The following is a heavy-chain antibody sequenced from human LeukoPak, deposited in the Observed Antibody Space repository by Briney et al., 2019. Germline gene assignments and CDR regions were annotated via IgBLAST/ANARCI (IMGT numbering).Heavy chain of an antibody. CDR2: IYYSGGT. V-gene: IGHV4-61*01. J-gene: IGHJ3*02. CDR1: GGSVSSGSYY. CDR3: ASLYDYVWGSYRENAFDI. Sequence: SETLSLTCTVSGGSVSSGSYYWSWIRQPPGKGLEWLGYIYYSGGTNYNPSLKSRVTLSVDTSKNQFSLKLSSVTAADTAVYYCASLYDYVWGSYRENAFDIWGQGTMVTVSS. D-gene: IGHD3-16*02.